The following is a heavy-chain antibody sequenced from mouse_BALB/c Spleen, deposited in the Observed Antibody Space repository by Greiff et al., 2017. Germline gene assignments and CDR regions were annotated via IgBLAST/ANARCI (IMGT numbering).Heavy chain of an antibody. CDR3: ARGGYDGAWFAY. V-gene: IGHV3-6*02. CDR2: ISYDGSN. D-gene: IGHD2-2*01. Sequence: EESGPGLVKPSQSLSLTCSVTGYSITSGYYWNWIRQFPGNKLEWMGYISYDGSNNYNPSLKNRISITRDTSKNQFFLKLNSVTTEDTATYYCARGGYDGAWFAYWGQGTLVTVSA. CDR1: GYSITSGYY. J-gene: IGHJ3*01.